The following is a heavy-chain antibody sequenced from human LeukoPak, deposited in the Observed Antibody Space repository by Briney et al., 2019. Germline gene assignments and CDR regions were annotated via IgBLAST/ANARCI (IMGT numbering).Heavy chain of an antibody. CDR2: IYYSGST. V-gene: IGHV4-59*01. J-gene: IGHJ3*02. CDR3: ARVGSGGTVTNAFDI. CDR1: GGSISSYY. Sequence: PSETLSLTCTVSGGSISSYYWSWIRQPPGKGLEWIGYIYYSGSTNYNPSLKSRVTISVDTSKNQFSLKLSFVTAADTAVYYCARVGSGGTVTNAFDIWGQGTMVTVSS. D-gene: IGHD4-11*01.